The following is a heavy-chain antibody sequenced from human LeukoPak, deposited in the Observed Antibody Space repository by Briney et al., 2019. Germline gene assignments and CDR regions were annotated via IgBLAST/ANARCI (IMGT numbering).Heavy chain of an antibody. J-gene: IGHJ6*03. Sequence: GGSLRLSCAASGFTFSDYYMAWIRQAPGKGLEWVSYISNSGRTIYYADSVKGRFTISRDNAKSSLFLQITSLTVEDLAVYYCARIIAVAPYYYYYMDVWGRGTAVTVSS. CDR3: ARIIAVAPYYYYYMDV. CDR1: GFTFSDYY. CDR2: ISNSGRTI. D-gene: IGHD6-19*01. V-gene: IGHV3-11*04.